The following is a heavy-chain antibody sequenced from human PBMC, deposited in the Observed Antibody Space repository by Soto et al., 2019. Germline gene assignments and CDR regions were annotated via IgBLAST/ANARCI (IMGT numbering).Heavy chain of an antibody. D-gene: IGHD3-9*01. Sequence: GGSLRLSCAASGFTFSSYGMHWVRQAPGKGLEWVAVISYDGSNKYYADSVKGRFTISRDNSKNTLYLQMNSLRAEDTTVYYCAKDADWLEPYYYYYMDVWGKGTTVTVSS. CDR3: AKDADWLEPYYYYYMDV. CDR1: GFTFSSYG. CDR2: ISYDGSNK. V-gene: IGHV3-30*18. J-gene: IGHJ6*03.